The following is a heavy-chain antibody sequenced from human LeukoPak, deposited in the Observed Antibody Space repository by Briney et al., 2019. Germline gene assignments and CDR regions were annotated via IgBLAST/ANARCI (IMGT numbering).Heavy chain of an antibody. CDR1: GFTVSSNY. Sequence: GGSLRLSCAASGFTVSSNYMSWVRQAPGKGLEWVSVIYSGGSTYYTDSVKGRFTISRDNSKNTLYLQMNSLRAEDTAVYYCARAWYSSGYYDYWGQGTLVTVSS. V-gene: IGHV3-53*01. J-gene: IGHJ4*02. CDR2: IYSGGST. D-gene: IGHD6-19*01. CDR3: ARAWYSSGYYDY.